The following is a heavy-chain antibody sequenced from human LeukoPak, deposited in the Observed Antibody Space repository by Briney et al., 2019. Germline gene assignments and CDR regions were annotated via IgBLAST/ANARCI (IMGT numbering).Heavy chain of an antibody. CDR1: GGSISSSSYY. D-gene: IGHD1-26*01. Sequence: KASETLSLTCTVSGGSISSSSYYWSWIRQPPGKGLEWIGYIYYSGSTNYNPSLKSRVTISVDTSKNQFSLKLTSVTAADTAVYYCARGLRGSYYFDYWGQGTLVTVSS. V-gene: IGHV4-61*01. CDR3: ARGLRGSYYFDY. CDR2: IYYSGST. J-gene: IGHJ4*02.